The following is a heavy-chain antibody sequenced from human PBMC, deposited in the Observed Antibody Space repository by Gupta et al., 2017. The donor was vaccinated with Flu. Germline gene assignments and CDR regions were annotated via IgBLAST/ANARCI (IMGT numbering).Heavy chain of an antibody. CDR3: ARLPERY. CDR2: ISYSGST. V-gene: IGHV4-39*02. Sequence: SHYWGWIRQPPEKGLEYIASISYSGSTYYNPSLKSRVTISVDTSKNHFSLKLSSVTAADTAVYYCARLPERYWGQGTLVTVSS. CDR1: SHY. J-gene: IGHJ4*02. D-gene: IGHD1-1*01.